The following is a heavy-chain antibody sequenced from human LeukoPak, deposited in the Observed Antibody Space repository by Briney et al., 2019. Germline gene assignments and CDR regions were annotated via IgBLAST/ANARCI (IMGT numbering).Heavy chain of an antibody. V-gene: IGHV4-61*02. D-gene: IGHD3-22*01. Sequence: SQTLSLTCTVSGGSISSGSYYWSWIRQPAGKGLEWIGRIYTSGSTNYNPSLKSRVTISVDTSKKQFSLKLSSVTAADTAVYYCAREGNLETYYYDSSGYTEGFDPWGQGTLVTVSS. CDR2: IYTSGST. J-gene: IGHJ5*02. CDR3: AREGNLETYYYDSSGYTEGFDP. CDR1: GGSISSGSYY.